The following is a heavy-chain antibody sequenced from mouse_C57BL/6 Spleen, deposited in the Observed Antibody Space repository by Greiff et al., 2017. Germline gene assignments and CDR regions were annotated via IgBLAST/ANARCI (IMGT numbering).Heavy chain of an antibody. CDR3: ARKAHYYSSSSYYAMDY. V-gene: IGHV1-59*01. J-gene: IGHJ4*01. D-gene: IGHD1-1*01. CDR1: GYTFTSYW. CDR2: IDPSDSYT. Sequence: QVQLQQPGAELVRPGTSVKLSCKASGYTFTSYWMHWVKQRPGQGLEWIGVIDPSDSYTNYNQKFKGKATLTVDTSSSTAYMQLSSLTSEDSAVYYCARKAHYYSSSSYYAMDYWGQGTSVTVSS.